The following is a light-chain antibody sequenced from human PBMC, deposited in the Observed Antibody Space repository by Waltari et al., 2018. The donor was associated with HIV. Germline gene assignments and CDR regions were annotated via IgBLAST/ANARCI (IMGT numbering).Light chain of an antibody. V-gene: IGLV2-14*01. CDR1: SSDVGGYNY. CDR2: NVS. Sequence: QSALTQSASVSGSPGQSITISCTGTSSDVGGYNYVSWYQQHPGKAPKLVIYNVSNRPSGVSNRFSGSKSGNTASLTISGLQAEDEAEYYCSSYTSSNTVICGGGTRVTVL. J-gene: IGLJ2*01. CDR3: SSYTSSNTVI.